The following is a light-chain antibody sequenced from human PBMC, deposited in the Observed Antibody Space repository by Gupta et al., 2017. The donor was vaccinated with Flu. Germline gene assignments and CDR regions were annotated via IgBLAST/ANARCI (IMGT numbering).Light chain of an antibody. CDR1: QSISSY. CDR2: AAA. CDR3: QQTNSNPTWT. Sequence: IQTTQSPSSLSASVGDRVTITCRASQSISSYLNWYQQKPRQAPKLLIYAAASWQSGVPSRFSGGGGGKDVTLTSSRRQQEDFAASYCQQTNSNPTWTFGQGTQVEIK. V-gene: IGKV1-39*01. J-gene: IGKJ1*01.